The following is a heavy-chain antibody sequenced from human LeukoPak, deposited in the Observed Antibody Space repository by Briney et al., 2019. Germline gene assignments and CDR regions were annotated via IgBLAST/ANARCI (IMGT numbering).Heavy chain of an antibody. J-gene: IGHJ4*02. Sequence: SVKVSCKASGYTFTSYDINWVRQATGQGLEWMGWMNPNSGNTGYAQKFQGRVTMTRNTSISTAYMELSSLRSEDTAVYYCARIDQNSGSYSDYWGQGTLVTVSS. V-gene: IGHV1-8*01. D-gene: IGHD1-26*01. CDR2: MNPNSGNT. CDR1: GYTFTSYD. CDR3: ARIDQNSGSYSDY.